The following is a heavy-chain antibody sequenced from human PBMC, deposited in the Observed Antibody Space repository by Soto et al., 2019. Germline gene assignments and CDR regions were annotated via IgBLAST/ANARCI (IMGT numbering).Heavy chain of an antibody. CDR2: IKQDESDK. V-gene: IGHV3-7*03. J-gene: IGHJ5*02. CDR3: AAYCYTMTCTHFHGYS. D-gene: IGHD3-16*02. CDR1: GFRFRDYW. Sequence: GGSLRLSCAVSGFRFRDYWMSWVRQAPGKGLEWVANIKQDESDKYYVDSVKGRFTISRDNAKNALYLQMNSLRVEDTAVYYCAAYCYTMTCTHFHGYSWGQGTQVTVS.